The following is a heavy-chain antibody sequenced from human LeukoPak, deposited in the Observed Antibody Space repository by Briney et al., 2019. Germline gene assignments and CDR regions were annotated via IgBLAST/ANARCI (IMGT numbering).Heavy chain of an antibody. CDR3: ARRPGLYYGSGGYYDY. CDR2: IYPGDSDT. J-gene: IGHJ4*02. D-gene: IGHD3-10*01. Sequence: GESLKISCKGSGYSFTSYWIGWVRQMPGKGLEWMGIIYPGDSDTRYSPSFQGQVTISADKSISTAYLQWSSLKASDTAMYYCARRPGLYYGSGGYYDYWGQGTLVTVSS. V-gene: IGHV5-51*01. CDR1: GYSFTSYW.